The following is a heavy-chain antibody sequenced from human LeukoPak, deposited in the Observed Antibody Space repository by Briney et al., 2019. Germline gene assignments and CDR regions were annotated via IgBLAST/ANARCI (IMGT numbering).Heavy chain of an antibody. CDR2: INHSGST. Sequence: SETLSLTCAVYGGSFSGYYWSWIRQPPGKGLEWIGEINHSGSTNYNPSLKSRVTISVDTSKNQFSLKLSSVTAADTAVYYCARTNYDFWIGYYTNPGKKRSPKYYMDVWGKGTTVTVSS. D-gene: IGHD3-3*01. V-gene: IGHV4-34*01. J-gene: IGHJ6*03. CDR1: GGSFSGYY. CDR3: ARTNYDFWIGYYTNPGKKRSPKYYMDV.